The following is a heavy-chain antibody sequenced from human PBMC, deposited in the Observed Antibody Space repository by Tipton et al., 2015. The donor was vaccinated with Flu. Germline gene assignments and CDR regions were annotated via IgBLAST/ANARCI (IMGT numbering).Heavy chain of an antibody. CDR3: ARGPPLGGTPFDY. CDR1: GYTFTSYD. Sequence: VQLVQSGAEVKKPGASVKVSCKASGYTFTSYDINWVRQATGQGLEWMGWVNPNSGNTGYAQSFQGSVTMTTNTSISTAYMELSSLRSEDTAVYYCARGPPLGGTPFDYWGQGTLVTVSS. J-gene: IGHJ4*02. D-gene: IGHD1-1*01. CDR2: VNPNSGNT. V-gene: IGHV1-8*01.